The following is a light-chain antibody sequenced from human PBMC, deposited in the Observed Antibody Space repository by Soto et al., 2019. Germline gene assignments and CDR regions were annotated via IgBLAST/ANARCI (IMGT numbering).Light chain of an antibody. CDR3: QHYDTFPWT. CDR1: QSVGRW. Sequence: DIQMTQSPSTLSASIGDRVTITCRASQSVGRWLAWYQQKPGKAPKLLIYEASTLESGVPSRFSGSGSGTECTLTITSLQPDDFATYYCQHYDTFPWTFGQGTKVEIK. CDR2: EAS. J-gene: IGKJ1*01. V-gene: IGKV1-5*03.